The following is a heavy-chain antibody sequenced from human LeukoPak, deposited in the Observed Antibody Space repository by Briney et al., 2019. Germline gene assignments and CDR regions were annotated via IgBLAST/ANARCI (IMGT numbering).Heavy chain of an antibody. CDR3: ARELGGPGDYGMDV. D-gene: IGHD3-16*01. CDR2: ISYDGSNK. V-gene: IGHV3-30*04. J-gene: IGHJ6*02. CDR1: GFTFSSYA. Sequence: PGGSLRLSCAASGFTFSSYAMHWVRQAPGKGLEWVAVISYDGSNKYYADSVKGRFTISRDNSKNTLYLQMNSLRAEDTAVYYCARELGGPGDYGMDVWGQGTTVTVSS.